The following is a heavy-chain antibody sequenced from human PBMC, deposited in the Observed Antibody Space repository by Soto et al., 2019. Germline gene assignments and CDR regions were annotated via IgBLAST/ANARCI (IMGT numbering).Heavy chain of an antibody. D-gene: IGHD5-18*01. CDR3: ASYYGTAMDE. CDR2: ISSSSSYT. J-gene: IGHJ4*02. V-gene: IGHV3-11*06. CDR1: GFTFSDYY. Sequence: AGGSLRLSCAASGFTFSDYYMSCIRQAPGKGLEWVSYISSSSSYTNYADSVKGRFTISRDNAKNSLYLQMNSLRAEDTAVYYCASYYGTAMDEWGQGTLVTVSS.